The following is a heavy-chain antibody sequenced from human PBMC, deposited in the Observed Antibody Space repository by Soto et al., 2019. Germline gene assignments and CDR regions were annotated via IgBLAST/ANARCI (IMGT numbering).Heavy chain of an antibody. CDR2: INSDGSST. Sequence: EVQLVESGGGLVQPGGSLRLSCGASGFTTSSYWMHWVRQAPGKGLVWVSRINSDGSSTTYADSVKGRFSISRDNAKNTVYLQMNSLKAEDTAMYYCARDYCSSTNCYYDPFDTWGQGTMVTVSS. V-gene: IGHV3-74*01. CDR1: GFTTSSYW. D-gene: IGHD2-2*01. J-gene: IGHJ3*02. CDR3: ARDYCSSTNCYYDPFDT.